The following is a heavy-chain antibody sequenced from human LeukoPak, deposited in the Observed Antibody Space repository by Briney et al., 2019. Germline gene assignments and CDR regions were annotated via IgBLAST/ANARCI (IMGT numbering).Heavy chain of an antibody. V-gene: IGHV3-23*01. CDR1: AFTFSSFA. J-gene: IGHJ4*02. CDR3: AKCPTSSTACYTGDY. CDR2: ISGSGGTT. Sequence: GGSLRLSCAASAFTFSSFAMSWVRQAPGKGLEWVSVISGSGGTTYYADSLKGRFTISRDNSKNTLYLQMNSPRADDTAVYYCAKCPTSSTACYTGDYWGQGTLVTVSS. D-gene: IGHD2-2*02.